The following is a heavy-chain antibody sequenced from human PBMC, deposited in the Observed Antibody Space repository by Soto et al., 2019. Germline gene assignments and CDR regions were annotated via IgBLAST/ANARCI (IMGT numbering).Heavy chain of an antibody. CDR3: VPGFDY. CDR2: IKQDGSEK. J-gene: IGHJ4*02. V-gene: IGHV3-7*01. CDR1: GFIFSSYW. Sequence: GGSLRLSCAASGFIFSSYWMSWVRQAPGKGLEWVANIKQDGSEKNYVDSVKGRFTISRDNAKNSLYLQMNSLRAEDTAVYYCVPGFDYWGQGTPVTVSS.